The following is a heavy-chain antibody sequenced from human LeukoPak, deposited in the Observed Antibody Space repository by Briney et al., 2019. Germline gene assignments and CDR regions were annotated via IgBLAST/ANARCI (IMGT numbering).Heavy chain of an antibody. CDR3: TRSLDY. CDR1: GFTFSNYW. CDR2: INQDGSQK. V-gene: IGHV3-7*01. Sequence: PGGSLRHSCAASGFTFSNYWMDWVRQAPGQGLEWVANINQDGSQKYYVDSVKGRFTISRDNARNSLHLQMDSLRAEDTAVYYCTRSLDYWGQGTQVTVSS. J-gene: IGHJ4*02.